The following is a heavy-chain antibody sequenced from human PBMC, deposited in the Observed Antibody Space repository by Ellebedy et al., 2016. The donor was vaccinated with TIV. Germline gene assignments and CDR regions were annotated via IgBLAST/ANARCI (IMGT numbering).Heavy chain of an antibody. Sequence: PGGSLRLSCVASGFTFSDYYMSWIRQAPGKGLEWVSYISSSGSTIYYADSVKGRFTISRDKATNSLYLQMNSLRAEDTAVYYCARDAEDYYGSIWFDPWGQGTLVTVSS. D-gene: IGHD3-10*01. V-gene: IGHV3-11*04. CDR1: GFTFSDYY. CDR3: ARDAEDYYGSIWFDP. J-gene: IGHJ5*02. CDR2: ISSSGSTI.